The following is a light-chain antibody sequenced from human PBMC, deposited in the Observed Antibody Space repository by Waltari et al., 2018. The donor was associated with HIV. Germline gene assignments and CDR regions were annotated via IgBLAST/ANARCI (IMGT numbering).Light chain of an antibody. CDR1: QTSSNDY. J-gene: IGKJ5*01. V-gene: IGKV3-20*01. CDR2: GAS. CDR3: QQYHTTPFT. Sequence: EIVLTQSPGPLSLSPGESATLSCRSSQTSSNDYLVWYHQKPGQAPRLLIYGASSRATGIPGRFSGSGSGTDFTLTITRLEPEDFAVYYCQQYHTTPFTFGQGTRLEIK.